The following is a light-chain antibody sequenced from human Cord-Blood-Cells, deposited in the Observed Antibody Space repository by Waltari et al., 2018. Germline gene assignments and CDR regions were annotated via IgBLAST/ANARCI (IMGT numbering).Light chain of an antibody. J-gene: IGKJ5*01. V-gene: IGKV3D-7*01. CDR3: QQDYNFPIT. CDR2: GAS. Sequence: EIVMTQSPATLSLSPGERATLYCRARQSVSSSYLSWYQQKPGQAPRLLIYGASTRATGIPARFSGSGSGTDFTLTISSLQPEDFAVYYCQQDYNFPITFGQGTRLEIK. CDR1: QSVSSSY.